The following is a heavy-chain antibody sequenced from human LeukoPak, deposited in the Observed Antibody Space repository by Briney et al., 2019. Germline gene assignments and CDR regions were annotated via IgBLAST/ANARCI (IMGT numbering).Heavy chain of an antibody. CDR3: ARVPRYGDYAGFDY. D-gene: IGHD4-17*01. J-gene: IGHJ4*02. CDR1: GGSISSSSYY. CDR2: TYYSGST. Sequence: SETLSLTCTVSGGSISSSSYYWGWIRQPPGKGLEWIGSTYYSGSTYYNPSLKSRVTISVDTSKNQFSLKLSSVTAADTAVYYCARVPRYGDYAGFDYWGQGTLVTVSS. V-gene: IGHV4-39*01.